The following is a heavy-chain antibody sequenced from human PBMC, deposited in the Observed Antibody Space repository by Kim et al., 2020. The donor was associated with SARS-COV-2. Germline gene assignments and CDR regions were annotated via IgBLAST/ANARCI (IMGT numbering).Heavy chain of an antibody. D-gene: IGHD1-26*01. CDR3: ARARGGSYYYGMDV. Sequence: ADSGKGRFTISRDNSKNTLYLQMNSRRAEDTAVYYCARARGGSYYYGMDVWGQGTTVTVSS. J-gene: IGHJ6*02. V-gene: IGHV3-30*01.